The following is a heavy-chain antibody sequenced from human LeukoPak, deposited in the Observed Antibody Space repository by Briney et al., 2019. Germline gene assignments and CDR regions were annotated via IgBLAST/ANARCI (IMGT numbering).Heavy chain of an antibody. Sequence: QPGGSLRLSCAASGFTFSSYEINWVRQAPGKGLEWVSYISSSGSTIYYADSVKGRFTISRDNAKNSLYLQMNSLRAEDTAVYYCAKRFIQWFDIWGQGTMVTVSS. CDR1: GFTFSSYE. CDR2: ISSSGSTI. V-gene: IGHV3-48*03. CDR3: AKRFIQWFDI. D-gene: IGHD3-16*01. J-gene: IGHJ3*02.